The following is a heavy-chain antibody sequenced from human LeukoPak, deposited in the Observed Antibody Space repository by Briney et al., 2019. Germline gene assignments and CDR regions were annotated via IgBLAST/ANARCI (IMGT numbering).Heavy chain of an antibody. CDR1: GGSIGSSSYY. V-gene: IGHV4-39*01. D-gene: IGHD2-15*01. CDR3: ARHGYCSGGSCYSWGYYYYMDV. CDR2: IYFSGTT. Sequence: NPSETLSLTCTVSGGSIGSSSYYWGWIRQPPGKGLEWIGSIYFSGTTYYNPSLQSRVTISVDTSKNQFSLKLSSVTAADTAVYYCARHGYCSGGSCYSWGYYYYMDVWGKGTTVTISS. J-gene: IGHJ6*03.